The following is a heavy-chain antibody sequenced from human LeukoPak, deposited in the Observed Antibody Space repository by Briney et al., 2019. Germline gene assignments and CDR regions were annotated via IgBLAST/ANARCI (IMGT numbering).Heavy chain of an antibody. CDR1: GYTFTSYY. D-gene: IGHD3-9*01. CDR2: INPSGGST. J-gene: IGHJ6*02. CDR3: ARALLHFDILTGYHNQAYGMDV. Sequence: ASVKVSCKASGYTFTSYYMHWVRQAPGQGLEWMGIINPSGGSTSYAQKFQGRVTMTRDTSTSTVYMELSSLRSEDTAVYYCARALLHFDILTGYHNQAYGMDVWGQGTTVTVSS. V-gene: IGHV1-46*01.